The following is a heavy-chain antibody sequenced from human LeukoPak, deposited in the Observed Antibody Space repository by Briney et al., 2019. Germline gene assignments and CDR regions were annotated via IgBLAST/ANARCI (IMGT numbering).Heavy chain of an antibody. V-gene: IGHV2-5*02. CDR1: GFSLSTSGVG. Sequence: SGHTLVKPTQTLTLTCTFSGFSLSTSGVGVGWIRQPPGKALEWLALIYWDDDKRYSPSLKSRLTITKDTSKNQVVLTMTNMDPVDTATYYCAHRGPGGLYVLFDYWGQGTLVTVSS. D-gene: IGHD2-2*02. CDR3: AHRGPGGLYVLFDY. CDR2: IYWDDDK. J-gene: IGHJ4*02.